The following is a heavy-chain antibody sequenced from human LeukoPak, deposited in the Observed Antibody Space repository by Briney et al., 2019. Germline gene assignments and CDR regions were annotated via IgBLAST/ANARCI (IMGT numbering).Heavy chain of an antibody. Sequence: SETLSLTCTVSGGSISSGSYYWSWIRQPAGKGLEWIGRIYTSGSTNYNPSLKSRVTISVDTSKNQFSLKLSSVTAADTAVYYCARGPKTAMAFDYWGQGTLVTVSS. CDR3: ARGPKTAMAFDY. V-gene: IGHV4-61*02. CDR1: GGSISSGSYY. D-gene: IGHD5-18*01. J-gene: IGHJ4*02. CDR2: IYTSGST.